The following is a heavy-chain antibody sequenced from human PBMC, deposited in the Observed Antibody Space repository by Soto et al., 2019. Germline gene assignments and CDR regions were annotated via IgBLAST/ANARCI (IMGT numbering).Heavy chain of an antibody. V-gene: IGHV3-23*01. CDR1: GFTFSSYA. CDR2: ISGSGGST. J-gene: IGHJ4*02. Sequence: GGSLRLSCAASGFTFSSYAMSWVRQAPGKGLEWVSAISGSGGSTYYADSVKGRFTISRDNSKNTLYLQMNSLRAEDTAVYYCAKDRREQQLVCAFDYWGQGTLVTVSS. CDR3: AKDRREQQLVCAFDY. D-gene: IGHD6-13*01.